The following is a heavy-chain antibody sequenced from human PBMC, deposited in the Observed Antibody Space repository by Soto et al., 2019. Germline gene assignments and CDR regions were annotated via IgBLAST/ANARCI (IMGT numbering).Heavy chain of an antibody. CDR3: ARRSTSFYNYYYYYYMDV. J-gene: IGHJ6*03. V-gene: IGHV4-39*01. CDR2: IYYSGST. CDR1: GGSISSSSYY. Sequence: QLQLQESGPGLMKPSETLSLTCTVSGGSISSSSYYWGWIRQPPGKGLEWIGSIYYSGSTYYNPSLNSRVTISVDTSKNQFSLKLSSVTAADTAVYYCARRSTSFYNYYYYYYMDVWGKGTTVTVSS. D-gene: IGHD2-2*02.